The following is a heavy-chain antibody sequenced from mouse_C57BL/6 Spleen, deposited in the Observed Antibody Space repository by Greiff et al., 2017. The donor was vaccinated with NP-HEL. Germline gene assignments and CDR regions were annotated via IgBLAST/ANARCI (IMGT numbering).Heavy chain of an antibody. CDR3: ARSSSGGDYYAMDY. CDR1: GYTFTSYW. V-gene: IGHV1-69*01. Sequence: QVQLQQPGAELVMPGASVKLSCKASGYTFTSYWMHWVKQRPGQGLEWIGEIDPSDSYTNYNQKFKGKSTLTVDKSSSTAYMQLSSLTSEDSAVYYCARSSSGGDYYAMDYWGQGTSVTVSS. CDR2: IDPSDSYT. D-gene: IGHD3-2*02. J-gene: IGHJ4*01.